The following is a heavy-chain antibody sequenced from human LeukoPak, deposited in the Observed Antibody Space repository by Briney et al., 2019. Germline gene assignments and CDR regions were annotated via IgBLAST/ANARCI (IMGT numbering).Heavy chain of an antibody. Sequence: EPSETLSLTCTVSGGSISSSSYYWGWIRQPPGKGLEWIGSIYYSGSTYYNPSLKSRVTISVDTSKNQFSLKLSSVTAADTAVYYCARLASYYYDSSGSPKDAYYFDYWGQGTLVTVSS. CDR3: ARLASYYYDSSGSPKDAYYFDY. V-gene: IGHV4-39*01. J-gene: IGHJ4*02. CDR2: IYYSGST. CDR1: GGSISSSSYY. D-gene: IGHD3-22*01.